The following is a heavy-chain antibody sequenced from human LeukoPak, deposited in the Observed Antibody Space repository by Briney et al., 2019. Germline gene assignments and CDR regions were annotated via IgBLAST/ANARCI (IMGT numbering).Heavy chain of an antibody. D-gene: IGHD6-19*01. CDR1: GFTFRSFG. Sequence: GRSLRLSCAASGFTFRSFGMQWVRQGPGQGLEWVALISHDGDGKYYADSVKGRFTISRDNSKNTLYLQMDSLRAEDTAVYYCAKDHSSAWHLDYWGQGTLVTVSS. J-gene: IGHJ4*02. CDR3: AKDHSSAWHLDY. CDR2: ISHDGDGK. V-gene: IGHV3-30*18.